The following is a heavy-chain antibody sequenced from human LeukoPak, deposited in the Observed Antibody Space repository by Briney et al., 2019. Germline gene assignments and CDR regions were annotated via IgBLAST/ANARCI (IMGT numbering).Heavy chain of an antibody. CDR2: ISSSGSTI. V-gene: IGHV3-11*04. D-gene: IGHD4-17*01. J-gene: IGHJ4*02. CDR3: ARDLRTTVSPYYFDY. Sequence: PGGSLRLPCAASGFTFSDYYMSWIRQAPGKGLEWVSYISSSGSTIYYADSVKGRFTISRDNAKNSLYLQMNSLRAEDTAVYYCARDLRTTVSPYYFDYWGQGTLVTVSS. CDR1: GFTFSDYY.